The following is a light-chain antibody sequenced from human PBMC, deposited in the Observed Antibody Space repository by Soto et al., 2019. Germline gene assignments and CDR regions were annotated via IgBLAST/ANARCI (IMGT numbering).Light chain of an antibody. CDR2: GAS. J-gene: IGKJ2*01. CDR1: ETVRDY. CDR3: QQYDASPYS. Sequence: EVVLTQSPATLSLSPGEGVTLSCRASETVRDYVAWHQQQPGKAPRLLVFGASTRASGVPDRFSGRGSGTYFTLAINRLEPDDFAVYYCQQYDASPYSFGQGTKLEI. V-gene: IGKV3-20*01.